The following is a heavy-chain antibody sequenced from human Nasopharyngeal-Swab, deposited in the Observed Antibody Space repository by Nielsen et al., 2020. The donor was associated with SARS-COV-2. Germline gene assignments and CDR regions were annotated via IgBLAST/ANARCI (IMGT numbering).Heavy chain of an antibody. D-gene: IGHD2-15*01. CDR2: IYHSGST. J-gene: IGHJ6*02. CDR1: GGSISSGGYS. V-gene: IGHV4-30-2*01. Sequence: SETLSLTCAVSGGSISSGGYSWSWIRQPPGKGLEWIGYIYHSGSTYYNPSLKSRVTISVDTSKNQFSLKLSSVTAADTAVYYCARVAVVVSYYYYGMDVWGQGTTVTVSS. CDR3: ARVAVVVSYYYYGMDV.